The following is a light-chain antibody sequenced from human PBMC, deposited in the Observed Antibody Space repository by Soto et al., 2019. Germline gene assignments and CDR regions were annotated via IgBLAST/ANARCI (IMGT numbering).Light chain of an antibody. CDR3: CSYAGSYPVV. CDR2: DVS. J-gene: IGLJ2*01. Sequence: QSALTQPRSVSGSPGQSVTISCTGTSSDVGGYNYVSWYQQHPGKAPKLMSYDVSKRPSGVPDRCSGSKSGNTASLTISGLQAEDEADYYCCSYAGSYPVVFGGGTKLTVL. CDR1: SSDVGGYNY. V-gene: IGLV2-11*01.